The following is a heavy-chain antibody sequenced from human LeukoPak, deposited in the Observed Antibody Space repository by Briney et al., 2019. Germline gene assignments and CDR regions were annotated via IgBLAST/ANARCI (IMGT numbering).Heavy chain of an antibody. CDR2: IKSKTDGGTT. V-gene: IGHV3-15*01. CDR3: RADYFDY. Sequence: GGSLRLSCAASGFTFRNSWMSWVRQAPGKGLEWVGRIKSKTDGGTTDYAAPVKGGFTISRDDSKNTLYLQMNSLKTEDTAVYYCRADYFDYWGQGTLVTVSS. J-gene: IGHJ4*02. CDR1: GFTFRNSW.